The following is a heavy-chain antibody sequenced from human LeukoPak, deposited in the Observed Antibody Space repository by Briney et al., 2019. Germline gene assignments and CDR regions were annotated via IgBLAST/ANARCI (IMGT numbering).Heavy chain of an antibody. CDR1: GFTFSGSA. CDR2: IRSKANSYAT. D-gene: IGHD5-12*01. Sequence: GGSLRLSCAASGFTFSGSAMHWVRQASGKGLEWVGRIRSKANSYATAYAASVKGRFTISRDDSKNTAYLQMNSLRAEDTAVYYCAKRRWLRIPNSDDYYYYYMDVWGKGTTVTISS. CDR3: AKRRWLRIPNSDDYYYYYMDV. J-gene: IGHJ6*03. V-gene: IGHV3-73*01.